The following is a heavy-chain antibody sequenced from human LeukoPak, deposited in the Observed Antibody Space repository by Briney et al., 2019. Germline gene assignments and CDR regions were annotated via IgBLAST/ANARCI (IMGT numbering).Heavy chain of an antibody. CDR3: ASGDCSSTSCHAIGYFSYYYYMDV. D-gene: IGHD2-2*01. J-gene: IGHJ6*03. Sequence: SVKVSCKASGGTFSSYAIIWVRQAPGQGLEWMGGIIPIFGTANYPQKFQGRVTITADESTSTAYMELSSLRSEDTAVYYCASGDCSSTSCHAIGYFSYYYYMDVWGKGTTVTVSS. CDR2: IIPIFGTA. CDR1: GGTFSSYA. V-gene: IGHV1-69*13.